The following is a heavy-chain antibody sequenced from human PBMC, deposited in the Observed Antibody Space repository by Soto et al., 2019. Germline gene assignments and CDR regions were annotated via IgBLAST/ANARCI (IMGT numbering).Heavy chain of an antibody. J-gene: IGHJ4*01. CDR3: ARVHVMVVAGSTFDY. CDR2: IYHGGTT. CDR1: GGSISDSDW. V-gene: IGHV4-4*02. Sequence: PSETLSLTCVVSGGSISDSDWWSWVRQPPGKGPEWIASIYHGGTTFYNPSLKSRITISVDTSNNQFSLKLTSVTAADTAVYYCARVHVMVVAGSTFDYWGHGTLVTVSS. D-gene: IGHD6-19*01.